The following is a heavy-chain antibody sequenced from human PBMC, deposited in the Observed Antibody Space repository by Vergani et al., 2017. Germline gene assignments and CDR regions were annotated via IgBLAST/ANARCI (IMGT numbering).Heavy chain of an antibody. CDR1: GGSISSGDYY. Sequence: QVQLQESGPGLVKPSGTLSLTCAVSGGSISSGDYYWSWIRQPPGKGLEWIGYIYYSGSTYYNPSLKSRVTISVDTSKNQFSLKLGSVAAADTAVYYCARAYGDYGGFDYWGQGTLVTVSS. CDR2: IYYSGST. CDR3: ARAYGDYGGFDY. J-gene: IGHJ4*02. D-gene: IGHD4-17*01. V-gene: IGHV4-30-4*01.